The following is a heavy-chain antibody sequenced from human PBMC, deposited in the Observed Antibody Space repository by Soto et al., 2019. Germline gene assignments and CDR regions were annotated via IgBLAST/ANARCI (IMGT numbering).Heavy chain of an antibody. Sequence: QVQLVESGGGVVQPGGSLRLSCEASGFTFSTYGMPWVRQAPGRGLGWVAVISYDGSNKYYADSVKGRFTISRDNSKNTLYLQMNSLRAEDTAVYYCAKDLFGGDIAARPGDYWGQGTLVTVSS. V-gene: IGHV3-30*18. J-gene: IGHJ4*02. D-gene: IGHD6-6*01. CDR3: AKDLFGGDIAARPGDY. CDR2: ISYDGSNK. CDR1: GFTFSTYG.